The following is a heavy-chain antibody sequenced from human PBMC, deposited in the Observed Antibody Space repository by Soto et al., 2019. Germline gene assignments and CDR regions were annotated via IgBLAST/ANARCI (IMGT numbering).Heavy chain of an antibody. D-gene: IGHD3-22*01. Sequence: VQLVESGGGLVQPGGSLRLSCAASGFTFSSYGMHWVRQAPGKGLEWVAVISYDGSNKYYADSVKGRFTISRDNSKNTLYLQMNSLRAEDTAVYYCAKDHTTMIVAGFFDYWGQGTLVTVSS. CDR3: AKDHTTMIVAGFFDY. J-gene: IGHJ4*02. CDR2: ISYDGSNK. V-gene: IGHV3-30*18. CDR1: GFTFSSYG.